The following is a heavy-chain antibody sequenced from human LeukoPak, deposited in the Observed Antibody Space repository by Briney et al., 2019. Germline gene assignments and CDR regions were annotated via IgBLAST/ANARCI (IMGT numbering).Heavy chain of an antibody. Sequence: ASVKVSCKASGYSFTTFAMNWVRQAPGQGLEWMGWINTNTGNPTYAQDFTGRFVFSLDTSVTTTFLEISSLRAEDTAIYYCARSSWIQQSSDFWGQGTLVTVSS. CDR3: ARSSWIQQSSDF. CDR1: GYSFTTFA. V-gene: IGHV7-4-1*02. J-gene: IGHJ4*02. D-gene: IGHD5-18*01. CDR2: INTNTGNP.